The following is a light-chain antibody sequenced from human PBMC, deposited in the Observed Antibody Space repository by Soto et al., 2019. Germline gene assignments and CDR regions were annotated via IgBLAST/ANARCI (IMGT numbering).Light chain of an antibody. V-gene: IGKV3-11*01. CDR2: DAS. CDR3: QQRSNWPPGALA. CDR1: QSVSSY. Sequence: EIVLTQSPATLSLSPGERATLSCRASQSVSSYLAWYQQKPGQAPRLLIYDASNRATGIPARFSGSGSGTDFTLTISSLEPEDFAVYYCQQRSNWPPGALAFGGRTKVDIK. J-gene: IGKJ4*01.